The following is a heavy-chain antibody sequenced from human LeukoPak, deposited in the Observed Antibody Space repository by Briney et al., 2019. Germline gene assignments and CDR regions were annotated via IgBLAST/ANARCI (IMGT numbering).Heavy chain of an antibody. CDR3: ASDSSEGAFDI. CDR1: GGSISSSSYY. D-gene: IGHD6-19*01. J-gene: IGHJ3*02. V-gene: IGHV4-39*07. CDR2: IYYSGST. Sequence: PSETLSLTCTVSGGSISSSSYYWGWIRQPPGKGLEWIGSIYYSGSTYYNPSLKSRVTISVDTSKNQFSLKLSSVTAADTAVYYCASDSSEGAFDIWGQGTMVTVSS.